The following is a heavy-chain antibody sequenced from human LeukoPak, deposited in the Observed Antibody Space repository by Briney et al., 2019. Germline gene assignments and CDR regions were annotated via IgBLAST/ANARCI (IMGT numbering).Heavy chain of an antibody. CDR1: GFTFSSYA. Sequence: GGSLRLSCAASGFTFSSYAMSWVRQAPGKGLEWVSAISGSGGSTYYADSVKGRFTISRDNSKNTLYLQMNSLRAEDTAVYYCAKFYISVDIVATITSLVDYWGQGTLVTVSS. D-gene: IGHD5-12*01. CDR2: ISGSGGST. J-gene: IGHJ4*02. V-gene: IGHV3-23*01. CDR3: AKFYISVDIVATITSLVDY.